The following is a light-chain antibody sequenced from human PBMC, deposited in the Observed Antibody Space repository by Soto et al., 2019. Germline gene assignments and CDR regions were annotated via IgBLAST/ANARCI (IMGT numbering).Light chain of an antibody. CDR3: CSYAGSSPGV. V-gene: IGLV2-23*01. Sequence: QSALTQPASVSGSPGQSITISCTGTSSDVGSYNLVSWYQQHPGKAPKLMIYEGSKRPSGVSNRFSGSKSGNTASLTISGLPAEDEADYYCCSYAGSSPGVFGGGTQLTVL. J-gene: IGLJ3*02. CDR1: SSDVGSYNL. CDR2: EGS.